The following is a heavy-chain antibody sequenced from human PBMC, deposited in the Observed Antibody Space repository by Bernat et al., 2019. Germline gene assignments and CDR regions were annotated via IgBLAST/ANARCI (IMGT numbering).Heavy chain of an antibody. CDR2: IWYDGSNK. CDR3: AREMNWNYYDSRGGQIDY. CDR1: GFTFSSYG. J-gene: IGHJ4*01. D-gene: IGHD3-22*01. V-gene: IGHV3-33*01. Sequence: QVQLVESGGGVVQPGRSLRLSCAASGFTFSSYGMHWVRQAPGKGLEWVAVIWYDGSNKYYADSVKGRFTISRDNSKNTLYLQMNNLRAEDTAVYYCAREMNWNYYDSRGGQIDYWGHGPLVTVSS.